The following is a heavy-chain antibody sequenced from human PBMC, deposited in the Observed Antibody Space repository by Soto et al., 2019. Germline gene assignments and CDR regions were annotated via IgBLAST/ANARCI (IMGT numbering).Heavy chain of an antibody. CDR1: GFTFSSVS. J-gene: IGHJ4*02. Sequence: PGGSLRLSCAASGFTFSSVSMSWVRQAPGRGLEWVSSMYPRGVNVFYADSAKGRFTISRDNSKNTVYLQMNSLRAEDTAVYYCAKDRLSDSGWDIDYWGQGTLVTVS. CDR3: AKDRLSDSGWDIDY. CDR2: MYPRGVNV. D-gene: IGHD1-26*01. V-gene: IGHV3-23*01.